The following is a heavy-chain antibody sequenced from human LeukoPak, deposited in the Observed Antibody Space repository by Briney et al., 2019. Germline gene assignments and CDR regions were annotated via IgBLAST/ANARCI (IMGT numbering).Heavy chain of an antibody. Sequence: PGGSLRLSCAASGFTFSSYWMHWVRQAPGKGLVWVSRINSDGSSTSYADSVKGRFTISRDNAKNTLYLQMNSLRAEDTAVYYCARARYSGYYYMDVWGKGTTVTISS. CDR1: GFTFSSYW. D-gene: IGHD5-12*01. CDR3: ARARYSGYYYMDV. V-gene: IGHV3-74*01. J-gene: IGHJ6*03. CDR2: INSDGSST.